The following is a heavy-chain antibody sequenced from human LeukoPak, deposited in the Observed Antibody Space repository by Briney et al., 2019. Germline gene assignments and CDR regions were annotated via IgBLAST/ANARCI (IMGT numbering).Heavy chain of an antibody. Sequence: SGGSLRLSCAASGFTFSSYAMHWVRQAPGKGLEWVAVISYDGSNKYYADSVKGRFTISRDNSKNTLYLQMNSLRAEDTAVYYCARGGYSLGYGDYWGQGTLVTVSS. J-gene: IGHJ4*02. CDR3: ARGGYSLGYGDY. CDR1: GFTFSSYA. CDR2: ISYDGSNK. D-gene: IGHD5-18*01. V-gene: IGHV3-30-3*01.